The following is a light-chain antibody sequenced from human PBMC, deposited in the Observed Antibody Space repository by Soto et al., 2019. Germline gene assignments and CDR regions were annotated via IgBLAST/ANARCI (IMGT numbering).Light chain of an antibody. V-gene: IGLV2-14*01. CDR2: EVS. CDR3: SSYTSSSTYV. Sequence: QSALTQPASVSGAPGQSITISCTGTSSDVGGYNYVSWYQQHPGKAPKLMIDEVSNRPSGVSNRFSGSKSGNTASLTISGLQAEDEADYYCSSYTSSSTYVFGTGTKLTV. CDR1: SSDVGGYNY. J-gene: IGLJ1*01.